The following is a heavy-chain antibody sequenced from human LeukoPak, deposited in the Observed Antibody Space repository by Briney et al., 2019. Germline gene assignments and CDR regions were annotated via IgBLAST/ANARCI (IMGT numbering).Heavy chain of an antibody. CDR3: ARRNDYGEDWYFDL. J-gene: IGHJ2*01. V-gene: IGHV3-48*02. Sequence: GGSLRLSCAASGFAFSSYSMNWVRQAPGKGLEWVSYISSSSSTIYYADSVKGRFTISRDNAKNSLYLQMNSLRDEDTAVYYCARRNDYGEDWYFDLWGRGTLVTVSS. CDR2: ISSSSSTI. D-gene: IGHD4-17*01. CDR1: GFAFSSYS.